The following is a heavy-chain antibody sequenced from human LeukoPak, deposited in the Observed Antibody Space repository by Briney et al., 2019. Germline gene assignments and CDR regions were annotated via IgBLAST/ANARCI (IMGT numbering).Heavy chain of an antibody. D-gene: IGHD3-22*01. CDR2: INHSGST. V-gene: IGHV4-34*01. Sequence: SETLSLTCAVYGGSFSGYYWSWIRQPPGKGLEWIGEINHSGSTNYNPSLKSRVTIPVDTSKNQFSLKLSSVTAADTAVYYCASTPITYYYDSSGYYWGQGTLVTVSS. CDR3: ASTPITYYYDSSGYY. J-gene: IGHJ4*02. CDR1: GGSFSGYY.